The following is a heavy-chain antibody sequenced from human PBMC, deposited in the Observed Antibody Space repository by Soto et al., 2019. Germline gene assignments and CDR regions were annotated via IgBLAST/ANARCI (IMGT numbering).Heavy chain of an antibody. CDR2: ISSSSSTI. CDR3: ARTRIAAAGTEAYNYYYYYGMDV. Sequence: GGSLRLSCAASGFTFSSYSMNWVRKAPGKGLEWVSYISSSSSTIYYADSVKGRFTISRDNAKNSLYLQMNSLRDEDTAVYYCARTRIAAAGTEAYNYYYYYGMDVWAQGTTVTVSS. D-gene: IGHD6-13*01. J-gene: IGHJ6*02. V-gene: IGHV3-48*02. CDR1: GFTFSSYS.